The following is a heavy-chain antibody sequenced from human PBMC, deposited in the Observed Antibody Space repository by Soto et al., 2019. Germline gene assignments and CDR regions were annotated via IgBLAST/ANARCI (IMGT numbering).Heavy chain of an antibody. CDR3: AKAYCSGGSCYSADYYYYMDV. J-gene: IGHJ6*03. CDR2: ISYDGSNK. D-gene: IGHD2-15*01. Sequence: QVQLVESGGGVVQPGRSLRLSCAASGFIFSSYGMHWVRQAPGKGLEWVALISYDGSNKYFVDSVKGRFAISRDNSKNTLYLQMNRLRVEDTAVYYCAKAYCSGGSCYSADYYYYMDVWGKGTTVTVSS. V-gene: IGHV3-30*18. CDR1: GFIFSSYG.